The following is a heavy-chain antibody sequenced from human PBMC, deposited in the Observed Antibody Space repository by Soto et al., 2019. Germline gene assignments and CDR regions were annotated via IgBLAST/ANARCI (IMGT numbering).Heavy chain of an antibody. CDR1: GGSFSGYY. Sequence: QVQLQQWGAGPLRPLETLSLTCGASGGSFSGYYWAWIRQSPGKGLEWIGEINDRGSINYNPSLKSRVSISVDTSKNHYSLNLRSVTAADTAVYYCARESHDILTGPPWVWYFDLWGRGTPVTVSS. J-gene: IGHJ2*01. D-gene: IGHD3-9*01. V-gene: IGHV4-34*01. CDR3: ARESHDILTGPPWVWYFDL. CDR2: INDRGSI.